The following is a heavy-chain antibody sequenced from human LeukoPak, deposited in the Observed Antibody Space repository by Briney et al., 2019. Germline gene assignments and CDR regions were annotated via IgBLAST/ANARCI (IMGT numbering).Heavy chain of an antibody. V-gene: IGHV4-59*08. CDR3: ARQPISNSIAAFDV. CDR1: GGSISSYY. Sequence: KPSETLSLTCTVSGGSISSYYCSWIRQPPGKGLEWIGYIYYSGSTNYNPSLKSRVTIDVDTSKNQFSLKLSSVTAADTAVYFCARQPISNSIAAFDVWGQGTMVTVSS. CDR2: IYYSGST. D-gene: IGHD4-11*01. J-gene: IGHJ3*01.